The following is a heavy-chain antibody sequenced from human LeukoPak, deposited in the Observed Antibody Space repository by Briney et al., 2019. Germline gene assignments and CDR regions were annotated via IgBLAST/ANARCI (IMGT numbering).Heavy chain of an antibody. V-gene: IGHV3-9*01. J-gene: IGHJ4*02. Sequence: GGSLRLSCAASGFTFSGFAMHWVRQAPGKGLEWVSGISWDSGAIGYADSVKGRFTISRDNAKNSLYLQMNSLRPEDTALYSCAKDFRGNHYFDYWGRGTLVTVSS. CDR3: AKDFRGNHYFDY. CDR1: GFTFSGFA. CDR2: ISWDSGAI. D-gene: IGHD5-12*01.